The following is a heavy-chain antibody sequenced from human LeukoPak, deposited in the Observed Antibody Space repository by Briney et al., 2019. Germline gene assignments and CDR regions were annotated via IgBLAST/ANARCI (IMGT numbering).Heavy chain of an antibody. Sequence: PGGSLRLSCAASGFTFSSYAMSWVRQAPGKGLEWVSSISSSSSYIYYADSVKGRFTISRDNAKNSLYLQMNSLRAEDTAVYYCARDLRIAGNDAFDIWGQGTMVTVSS. D-gene: IGHD1-14*01. CDR1: GFTFSSYA. CDR3: ARDLRIAGNDAFDI. J-gene: IGHJ3*02. CDR2: ISSSSSYI. V-gene: IGHV3-21*01.